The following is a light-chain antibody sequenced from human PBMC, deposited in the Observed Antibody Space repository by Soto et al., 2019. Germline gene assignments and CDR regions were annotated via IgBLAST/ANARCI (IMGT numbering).Light chain of an antibody. J-gene: IGLJ1*01. CDR1: TSDVGDYNY. V-gene: IGLV2-14*01. CDR2: EVS. Sequence: QSVRTQPASVSGSPGQSITISCTGTTSDVGDYNYVSWYQQHPAKAPKLMIYEVSNRPSGVSDRFSGSKSGNTASLTISGLQGEDEADYYCSSYTSSSTYVFGTGTKLTVL. CDR3: SSYTSSSTYV.